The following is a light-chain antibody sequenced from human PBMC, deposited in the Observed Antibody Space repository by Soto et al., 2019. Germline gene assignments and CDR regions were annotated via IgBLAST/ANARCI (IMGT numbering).Light chain of an antibody. CDR3: CSYAGSSTWV. V-gene: IGLV2-23*01. J-gene: IGLJ3*02. CDR2: EGS. Sequence: QSALTQPASVSGSPGQSITISCTGTSSDVGSYNLVSWYQQHPGKSPKLMIYEGSKRPSGVSNRLSGSKSGNTASLTISGLQADDEADYYCCSYAGSSTWVFGGGTQLTVL. CDR1: SSDVGSYNL.